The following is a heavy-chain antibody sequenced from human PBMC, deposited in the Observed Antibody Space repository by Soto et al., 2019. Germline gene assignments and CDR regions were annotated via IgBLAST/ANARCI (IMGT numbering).Heavy chain of an antibody. CDR2: IIPMVGMS. CDR1: GDTFNFYT. Sequence: SVKVSCKASGDTFNFYTFSWVRQAPGQGLEWMGRIIPMVGMSNYAQKFQGRVTIIADRSTNTTYMQLSSLRSEDTALYYCATSNGSGTRNFDSWGKGILVTVSS. CDR3: ATSNGSGTRNFDS. J-gene: IGHJ4*02. D-gene: IGHD3-10*01. V-gene: IGHV1-69*02.